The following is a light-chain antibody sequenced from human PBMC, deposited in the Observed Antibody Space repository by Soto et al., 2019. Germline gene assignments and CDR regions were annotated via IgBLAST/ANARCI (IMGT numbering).Light chain of an antibody. CDR2: ANV. CDR3: QSYDSSLSGLNWV. CDR1: SANIGEDHD. J-gene: IGLJ3*02. Sequence: QSVLTQPPSVSGAPGQWVTISCTGSSANIGEDHDVHWYQQLPGTAPRLLIYANVNRPSGVPDRIAGAKSGTSASLDITGLQAEDEADYYCQSYDSSLSGLNWVFGRGTKLTVL. V-gene: IGLV1-40*01.